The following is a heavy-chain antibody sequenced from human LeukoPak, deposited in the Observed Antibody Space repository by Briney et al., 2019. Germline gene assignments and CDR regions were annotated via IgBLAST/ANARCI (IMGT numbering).Heavy chain of an antibody. V-gene: IGHV4-38-2*01. CDR1: GYSISSGYY. J-gene: IGHJ4*02. D-gene: IGHD1-1*01. CDR3: AGGGLGYNWNDDLDY. CDR2: IYHSGST. Sequence: PSETLSLTCAVSGYSISSGYYWGWIRQPPGKGLEWIGSIYHSGSTYYNPSLKSRVTISVDTSKNQFSLKLSSVTAADTAVYYCAGGGLGYNWNDDLDYWGQGTLVTVSS.